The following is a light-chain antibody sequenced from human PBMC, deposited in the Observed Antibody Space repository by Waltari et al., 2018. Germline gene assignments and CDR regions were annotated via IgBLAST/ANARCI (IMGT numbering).Light chain of an antibody. CDR2: QDT. Sequence: SSELTQPPSVSVSPGQTASTTCSGDIWGDKYACWYQQKAGQSPVLVIYQDTKRPSGIPERFSGSNSGNTATLTISGTQTMDEADYYCQAWDTSGVVFGGGTKLTVL. V-gene: IGLV3-1*01. CDR3: QAWDTSGVV. J-gene: IGLJ2*01. CDR1: IWGDKY.